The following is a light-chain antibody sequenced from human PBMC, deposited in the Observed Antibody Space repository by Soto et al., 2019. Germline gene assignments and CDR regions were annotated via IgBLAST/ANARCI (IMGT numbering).Light chain of an antibody. V-gene: IGLV2-14*01. CDR3: SSYTSSSTYV. Sequence: QSALTQSASVSGSPGQSITISCTGTSSDVGGYNYVSWYQQHPDKAPKLMIYEVSNRPSGVSNRFSGPKSGNTASLTISGLQAEDEADYYCSSYTSSSTYVFGTGTKVTVL. J-gene: IGLJ1*01. CDR1: SSDVGGYNY. CDR2: EVS.